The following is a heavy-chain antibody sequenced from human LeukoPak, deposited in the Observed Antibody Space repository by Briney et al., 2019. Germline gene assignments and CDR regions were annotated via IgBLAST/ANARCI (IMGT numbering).Heavy chain of an antibody. V-gene: IGHV4-34*01. CDR1: GGSFSGYY. Sequence: ASETLSLTCAVYGGSFSGYYWSWIRQPPGKGLEWIGEINHSGSTNYNPSLKSRVTISVDTSMNQFSLKLSSVTAADTAVYYCAREDGYCSGGSCYSGDYWGQGTLVTVSS. CDR2: INHSGST. J-gene: IGHJ4*02. D-gene: IGHD2-15*01. CDR3: AREDGYCSGGSCYSGDY.